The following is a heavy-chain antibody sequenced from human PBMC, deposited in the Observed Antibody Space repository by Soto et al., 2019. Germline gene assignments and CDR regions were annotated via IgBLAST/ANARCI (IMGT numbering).Heavy chain of an antibody. D-gene: IGHD3-10*01. CDR3: AGGHYFGDY. CDR1: GFSFSSYG. CDR2: ISYDGSSK. J-gene: IGHJ4*02. Sequence: QVQLVESGGGVVQPGRSLRLSCAASGFSFSSYGMHWVRQAPGKGLEWVAFISYDGSSKYYVDSLKGRFTISRDNSKNTLYLQMSSLRPEDTAVYYCAGGHYFGDYWGQGTLVTVSS. V-gene: IGHV3-30-3*01.